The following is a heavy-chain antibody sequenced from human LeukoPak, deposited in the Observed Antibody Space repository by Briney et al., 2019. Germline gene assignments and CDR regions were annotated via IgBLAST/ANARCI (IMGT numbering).Heavy chain of an antibody. V-gene: IGHV3-48*03. CDR3: ARILWVQPSGDY. Sequence: GGSLRLSCAASGFTFSSYEMNWVRQAPGKGLEWVSYISTSGSTKHYADSVKGRFTIPRDNAKDSLYLQMNSLRAGDTAVYYCARILWVQPSGDYWGQGTLVTVSS. CDR2: ISTSGSTK. J-gene: IGHJ4*02. CDR1: GFTFSSYE. D-gene: IGHD5-18*01.